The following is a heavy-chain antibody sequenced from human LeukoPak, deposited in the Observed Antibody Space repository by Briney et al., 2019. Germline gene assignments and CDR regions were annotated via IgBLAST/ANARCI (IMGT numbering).Heavy chain of an antibody. Sequence: PGGSLRLSCSASGFTFSSNAMSWVRQASGKGLEWVAGTSGSGGGTYYADSMKGRFTISRDNSKNTLSLQINSLRVEDTAVYYCARVGYNFGLDYWGQGALVTVSS. J-gene: IGHJ4*02. CDR1: GFTFSSNA. D-gene: IGHD5-18*01. CDR2: TSGSGGGT. V-gene: IGHV3-23*01. CDR3: ARVGYNFGLDY.